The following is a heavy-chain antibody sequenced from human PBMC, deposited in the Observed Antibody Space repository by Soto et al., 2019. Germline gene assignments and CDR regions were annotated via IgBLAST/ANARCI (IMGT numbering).Heavy chain of an antibody. CDR1: GFTFSSYA. V-gene: IGHV3-30-3*01. CDR2: ISYDGSNK. D-gene: IGHD2-8*01. CDR3: ARDRLPDLVLMVYATPDYYYYGMDV. Sequence: QVQLVESGGGVVQPGRSLRLSCAASGFTFSSYAMHWVRQAPGKGLEWVAVISYDGSNKYYADSVKGRFTISRDNSKNTLYLQMNRLTAEDTAVYYCARDRLPDLVLMVYATPDYYYYGMDVWGQGTTVTVSS. J-gene: IGHJ6*02.